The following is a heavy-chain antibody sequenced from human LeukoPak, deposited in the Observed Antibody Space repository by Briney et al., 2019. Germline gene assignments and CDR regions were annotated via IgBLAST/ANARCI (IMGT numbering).Heavy chain of an antibody. CDR2: IFYSGST. Sequence: SETLSLTCAVSGGSISSSSYYWGWIRQPPGKGLEWIVSIFYSGSTYYNPSLKSRVTISVDTSKNQFSLRLSSVTAADTAVYYCARQMRGMATITYYFDNWGQGTLVTVSS. J-gene: IGHJ4*02. V-gene: IGHV4-39*01. D-gene: IGHD5-24*01. CDR1: GGSISSSSYY. CDR3: ARQMRGMATITYYFDN.